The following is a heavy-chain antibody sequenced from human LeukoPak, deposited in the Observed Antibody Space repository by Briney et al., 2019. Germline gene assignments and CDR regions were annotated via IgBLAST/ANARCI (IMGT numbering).Heavy chain of an antibody. D-gene: IGHD2-15*01. J-gene: IGHJ5*02. V-gene: IGHV1-69*05. CDR3: ARSGKVVVAANNWFDP. Sequence: SVKVSCKASGGTFSSYAISWVRQAPGQGLEWMGRIIPIFGTANYAQKFQGRVTITTDESTSTAYMELSSLRSEDTAVYYCARSGKVVVAANNWFDPWAREPWSPSPQ. CDR2: IIPIFGTA. CDR1: GGTFSSYA.